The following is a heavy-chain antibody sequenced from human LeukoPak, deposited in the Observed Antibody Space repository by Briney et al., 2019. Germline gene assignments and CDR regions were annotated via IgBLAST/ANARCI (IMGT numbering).Heavy chain of an antibody. CDR2: IISSSSYI. D-gene: IGHD2-2*01. V-gene: IGHV3-21*01. CDR3: ARDRYCSSTSCYSSWFDP. J-gene: IGHJ5*02. CDR1: GFTFSSYG. Sequence: GRSLRLSCAASGFTFSSYGMHWVRQAPGKGLEWVSSIISSSSYIYYADSVKGRFTISRDNAKNSLYLQMNSLRAEDTAVYYCARDRYCSSTSCYSSWFDPWGQGTLVTVSS.